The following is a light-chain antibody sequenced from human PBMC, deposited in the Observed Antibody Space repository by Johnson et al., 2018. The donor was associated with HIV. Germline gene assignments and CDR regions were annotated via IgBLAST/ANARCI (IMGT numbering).Light chain of an antibody. CDR2: ENN. Sequence: QSVLTQPPSVSAAPGQKVTISCSGSGSNIGNNYVSWYQQLPGTAPKLLIYENNKRPSGIPDRFSGSKSGPSATLGITGLQTGDEADYYCGTWDSNLSAYVFGTGPKVTVL. J-gene: IGLJ1*01. CDR1: GSNIGNNY. CDR3: GTWDSNLSAYV. V-gene: IGLV1-51*02.